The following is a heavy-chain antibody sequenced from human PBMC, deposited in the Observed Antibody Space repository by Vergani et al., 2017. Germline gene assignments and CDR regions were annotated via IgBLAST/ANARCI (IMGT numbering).Heavy chain of an antibody. J-gene: IGHJ5*02. D-gene: IGHD6-6*01. CDR1: GGSISSGGYY. CDR3: ARDLIGRTGSSSSEGWFDP. Sequence: QVQLQESGPGLVKPSQTLSLTCTVSGGSISSGGYYWSWIRQHPGKGLEWIGYIYYSGSTYYNPSLKRRVTISVDTSKNQFSLKLSSVTAADTAVYYCARDLIGRTGSSSSEGWFDPWGQGTLVTVSS. CDR2: IYYSGST. V-gene: IGHV4-31*03.